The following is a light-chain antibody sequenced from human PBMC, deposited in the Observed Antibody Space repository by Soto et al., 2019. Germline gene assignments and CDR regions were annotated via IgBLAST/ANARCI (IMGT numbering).Light chain of an antibody. J-gene: IGLJ1*01. CDR2: EVT. Sequence: SALSQPASVSGSPGQTITISGTGTSTDVGGYNAVSWYQHHPGKAPKLIIYEVTHRPSGVSDRFSASKSGNTASLTISGLQAEDEADYYCNSFRVSHLYVFGTGTKVTVL. V-gene: IGLV2-14*01. CDR3: NSFRVSHLYV. CDR1: STDVGGYNA.